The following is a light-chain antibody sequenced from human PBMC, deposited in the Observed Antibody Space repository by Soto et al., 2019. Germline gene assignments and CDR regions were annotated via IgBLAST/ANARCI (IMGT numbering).Light chain of an antibody. Sequence: EIVLTQSPATLSLSPGERATLSCRASQSVTKYLAWYQQKPGQAPRLLIYDTSNRATGIPARFSGSGSGTDFTLTINSLESEDSRIYYCQQRYNWLTFGGGTKVQIK. CDR2: DTS. CDR1: QSVTKY. V-gene: IGKV3-11*01. J-gene: IGKJ4*01. CDR3: QQRYNWLT.